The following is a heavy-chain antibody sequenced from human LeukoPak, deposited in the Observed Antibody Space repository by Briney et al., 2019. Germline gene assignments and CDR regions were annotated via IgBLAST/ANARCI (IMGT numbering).Heavy chain of an antibody. CDR3: ARVSCSGGSCYGGSFDY. J-gene: IGHJ4*02. CDR2: IIPIFGTA. D-gene: IGHD2-15*01. Sequence: ASVKVSCKASGGTFSSYAISWVRQAPGQGLEWMGGIIPIFGTANYAQKFQGRVTITADKSTSTAYMELSSLRSEDTAVYYCARVSCSGGSCYGGSFDYWGQGTLVTVSS. V-gene: IGHV1-69*06. CDR1: GGTFSSYA.